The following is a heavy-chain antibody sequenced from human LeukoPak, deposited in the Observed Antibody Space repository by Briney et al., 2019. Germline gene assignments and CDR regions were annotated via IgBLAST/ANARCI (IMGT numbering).Heavy chain of an antibody. CDR1: GYTFTGYY. J-gene: IGHJ4*02. CDR2: INPNSGGT. V-gene: IGHV1-2*06. CDR3: ARDLGEQWLEIDY. Sequence: ASVEVSCKASGYTFTGYYMHWVRQAPGQGLEWMGRINPNSGGTNYAQKFQGRVTMTRDTSISTAYMELSRLRSDDTAVYYCARDLGEQWLEIDYWGQGTLVTVSS. D-gene: IGHD6-19*01.